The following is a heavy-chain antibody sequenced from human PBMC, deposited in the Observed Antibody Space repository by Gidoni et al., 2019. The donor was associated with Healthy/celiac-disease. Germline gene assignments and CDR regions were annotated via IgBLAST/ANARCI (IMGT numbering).Heavy chain of an antibody. CDR2: IYSGGST. V-gene: IGHV3-53*01. J-gene: IGHJ6*02. CDR3: ARDHPPAYGDYRRYYYYGMDV. CDR1: GFTVSSNY. Sequence: EVQLVASGGGLIQPGGSLRLSCAASGFTVSSNYMSWVRQAPGKGLEWFSVIYSGGSTYYADSVKGRFTISRDNSKNTLYLQMNSLRAEDTAVYYCARDHPPAYGDYRRYYYYGMDVWGQGTTVTVSS. D-gene: IGHD4-17*01.